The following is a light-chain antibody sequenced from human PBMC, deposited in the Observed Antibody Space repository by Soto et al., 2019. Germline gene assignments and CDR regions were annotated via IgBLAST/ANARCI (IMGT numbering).Light chain of an antibody. CDR2: EVS. CDR3: SSYAGSNNLV. Sequence: QSALTQPPPASGSPGQSVTISCTGTSSDVGGYNYVSWYQQHPGKAPKLMFYEVSKRPSGVPDRFSGSKSGNTASLTVSGLQAEDEADYYCSSYAGSNNLVFGGGTKLTVL. CDR1: SSDVGGYNY. V-gene: IGLV2-8*01. J-gene: IGLJ2*01.